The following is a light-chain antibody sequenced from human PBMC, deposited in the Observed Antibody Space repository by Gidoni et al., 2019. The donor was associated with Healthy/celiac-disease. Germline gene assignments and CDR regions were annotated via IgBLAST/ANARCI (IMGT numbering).Light chain of an antibody. V-gene: IGKV1-6*01. Sequence: IQMTLSPSSLSASVGDRVTITCRASQGIRNDLGWYQQKQGKAPKLLIYAATSLKSGVPSRFSGSGSGTDFTLTISSLQPEDFATYYCLQDYNYPWTFGQGTKVEIK. J-gene: IGKJ1*01. CDR2: AAT. CDR1: QGIRND. CDR3: LQDYNYPWT.